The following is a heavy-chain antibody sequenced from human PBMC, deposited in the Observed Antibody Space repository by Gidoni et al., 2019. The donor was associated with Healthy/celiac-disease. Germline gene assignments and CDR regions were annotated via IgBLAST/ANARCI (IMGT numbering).Heavy chain of an antibody. CDR2: IYYSGST. D-gene: IGHD5-12*01. J-gene: IGHJ4*02. V-gene: IGHV4-31*03. Sequence: QVQLQESGPGLVKPSQTLSLPCTVSGGSISSGGYYWSWIRQHPGKGLEWIGYIYYSGSTYYNPSLKSRVTISVDTSKNQFSLKLSSVTAADTAVYYCARVVDIVATTRGGFDYWGQGTLVTVSS. CDR3: ARVVDIVATTRGGFDY. CDR1: GGSISSGGYY.